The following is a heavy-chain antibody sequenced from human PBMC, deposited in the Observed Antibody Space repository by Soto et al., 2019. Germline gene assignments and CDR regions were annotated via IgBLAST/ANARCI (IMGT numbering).Heavy chain of an antibody. J-gene: IGHJ4*02. CDR3: VRDSLRGDF. CDR2: IWYDGSKE. Sequence: GGSLRLSCAASGFTFSSYGMHWVRQAPGKGLEWVAVIWYDGSKEYYADSVKGRFTISRDNSKETVYLQMNTLRAEDTAVYYCVRDSLRGDFWGQGILVTVSS. V-gene: IGHV3-33*01. CDR1: GFTFSSYG. D-gene: IGHD6-25*01.